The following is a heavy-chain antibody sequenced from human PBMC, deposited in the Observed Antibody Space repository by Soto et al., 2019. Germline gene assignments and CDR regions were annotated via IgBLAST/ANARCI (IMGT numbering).Heavy chain of an antibody. D-gene: IGHD3-10*01. Sequence: QVPLQESGPGLVKPSETLSLSCTVSGGSISSYYWSWIRQTPGKGLEWIGYVHDSWGSNYNPSLKRLVAISLDTSKSQFSLKLPSVTATDTAVYYCARQGFGELHGLVDVWGQGTTVTVSS. CDR1: GGSISSYY. CDR2: VHDSWGS. CDR3: ARQGFGELHGLVDV. V-gene: IGHV4-59*08. J-gene: IGHJ6*02.